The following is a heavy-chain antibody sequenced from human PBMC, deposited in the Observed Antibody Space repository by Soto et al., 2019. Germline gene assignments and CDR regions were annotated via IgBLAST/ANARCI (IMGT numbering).Heavy chain of an antibody. CDR2: ISGNGGST. D-gene: IGHD4-4*01. CDR1: GFTFSSYA. J-gene: IGHJ4*02. V-gene: IGHV3-23*01. Sequence: PSETLSLSCAASGFTFSSYAMSWVRQAPGKGLEWVSAISGNGGSTYYADSVKGRFTISRDNSKNTLYLQMNSLRAEDTAVYYCAKCDYSYISDYWGQGTLVTVSS. CDR3: AKCDYSYISDY.